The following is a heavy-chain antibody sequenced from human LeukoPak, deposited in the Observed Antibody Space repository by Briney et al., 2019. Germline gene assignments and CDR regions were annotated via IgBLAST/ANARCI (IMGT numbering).Heavy chain of an antibody. J-gene: IGHJ1*01. D-gene: IGHD3-22*01. CDR2: ISGDGSSS. Sequence: GGSLRLSCAASGFTFDDYAMHWVRQPPGKGLEWVSIISGDGSSSHYADSVKGRFTISRDNSKSSLYLQMNSLRIEDTALYYCARDRDTTGYEHWGQGTLVTVSS. V-gene: IGHV3-43*02. CDR3: ARDRDTTGYEH. CDR1: GFTFDDYA.